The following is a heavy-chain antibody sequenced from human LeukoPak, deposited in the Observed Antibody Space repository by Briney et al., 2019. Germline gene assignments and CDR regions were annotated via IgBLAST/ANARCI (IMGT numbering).Heavy chain of an antibody. V-gene: IGHV3-53*01. CDR3: AGHNPPFLGWFDP. CDR2: IYSGGST. Sequence: GGSLRLPCAASGFTVSSNYMSWVRQAPGKGLEWVSVIYSGGSTYYADSVKGRFTISRDNSKNTLYLQMNSLRAEDTAVYYCAGHNPPFLGWFDPWGQGTLVTVSS. D-gene: IGHD1-1*01. J-gene: IGHJ5*02. CDR1: GFTVSSNY.